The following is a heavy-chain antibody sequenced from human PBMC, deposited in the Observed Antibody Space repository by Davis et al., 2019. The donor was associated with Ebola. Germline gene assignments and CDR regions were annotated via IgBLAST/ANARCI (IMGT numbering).Heavy chain of an antibody. CDR1: GFTFNRFA. D-gene: IGHD5-24*01. J-gene: IGHJ4*02. CDR2: ITGSGGTT. V-gene: IGHV3-23*01. Sequence: GGSLRLSCAASGFTFNRFAMGWVRQAPGKGLEWVSAITGSGGTTYYADSVKGRFTISKDNSKNTLYLQMNSLRAEDTAVYYCAKDRAGRDGYWEFDYWGQGTLVTVSS. CDR3: AKDRAGRDGYWEFDY.